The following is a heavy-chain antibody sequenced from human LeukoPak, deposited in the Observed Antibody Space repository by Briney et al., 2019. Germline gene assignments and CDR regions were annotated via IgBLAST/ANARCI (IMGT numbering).Heavy chain of an antibody. CDR1: GYTFTSYG. J-gene: IGHJ4*02. CDR3: ARAQYYYDSSGYPGGY. V-gene: IGHV1-18*01. Sequence: GASVKVSCKASGYTFTSYGISWVRQAPGQGLEWMGWISAYNGNTNYAQKLQGRVTMTTGTSTSTAYMELRSLRSDDTAMYYCARAQYYYDSSGYPGGYWGQGTLVTVSS. D-gene: IGHD3-22*01. CDR2: ISAYNGNT.